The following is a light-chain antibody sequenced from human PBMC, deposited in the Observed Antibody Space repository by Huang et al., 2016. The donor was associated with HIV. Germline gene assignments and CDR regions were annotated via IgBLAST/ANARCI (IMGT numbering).Light chain of an antibody. CDR1: ESIGSSY. Sequence: ETVLTQSPGTLSLSPGEEATLSCRASESIGSSYLAWYQQKSGQAPRRLIYGSASRATGIPDRVSGSGSGTDFILTITRPEPEDFAVYYCQHGRSPLYTFGQGTKLEIK. V-gene: IGKV3-20*01. CDR2: GSA. J-gene: IGKJ2*01. CDR3: QHGRSPLYT.